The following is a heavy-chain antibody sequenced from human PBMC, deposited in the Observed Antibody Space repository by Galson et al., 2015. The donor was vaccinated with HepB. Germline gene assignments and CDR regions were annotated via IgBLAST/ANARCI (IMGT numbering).Heavy chain of an antibody. CDR3: AKSGAVGATGHAWGTYGTDV. CDR1: GFTFSSYA. J-gene: IGHJ6*02. V-gene: IGHV3-23*01. D-gene: IGHD1-26*01. Sequence: SLRLSCAASGFTFSSYAMTWFRQAPGMGLEWVSAIGGSGGNTFYADSVKGRFTISRDNSKNTLYLQLNSLRAEDAAIYFCAKSGAVGATGHAWGTYGTDVWGQGTTVTVSS. CDR2: IGGSGGNT.